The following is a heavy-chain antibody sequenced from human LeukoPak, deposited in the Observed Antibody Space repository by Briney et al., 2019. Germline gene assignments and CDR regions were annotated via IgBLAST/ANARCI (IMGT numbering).Heavy chain of an antibody. CDR1: GYTFTSYY. D-gene: IGHD3-22*01. J-gene: IGHJ5*02. CDR2: INPNSGGT. Sequence: ASVKVSCKASGYTFTSYYMHWVRQAPGQGLEWMGWINPNSGGTNYAQKFQGRVTMTRDTSISTAYMELSRLRSDDTAVYYCASQTYDSSGTGVDPWGQGTLVTVSS. V-gene: IGHV1-2*02. CDR3: ASQTYDSSGTGVDP.